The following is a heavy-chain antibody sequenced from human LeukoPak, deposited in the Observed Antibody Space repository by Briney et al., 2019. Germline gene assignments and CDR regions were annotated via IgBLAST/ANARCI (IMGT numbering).Heavy chain of an antibody. CDR2: IYYSGST. CDR1: GGSISSYY. J-gene: IGHJ4*02. CDR3: ASLEAGIAVAGTTYYFDY. V-gene: IGHV4-59*12. D-gene: IGHD6-19*01. Sequence: SETLSLTCTVSGGSISSYYWNWIRQPPGKGLEWIGYIYYSGSTNYNPSLKSRVTISVDTSKNQFSLKLSSVTAADTAVYYCASLEAGIAVAGTTYYFDYWGQGTLVTVSS.